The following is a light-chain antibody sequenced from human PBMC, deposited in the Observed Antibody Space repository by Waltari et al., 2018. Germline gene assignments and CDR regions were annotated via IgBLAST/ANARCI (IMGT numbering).Light chain of an antibody. Sequence: NFMLTQPHSVSESPGKTVTISCTRSSGSIASNYVQWYQQRPGSAPTTVIYEDNQRPSGVPDRFSVSIDSSSNSASLTISGLKTEDEADYYCQSYDSSIYVVFGGGTKLTVL. V-gene: IGLV6-57*03. J-gene: IGLJ2*01. CDR1: SGSIASNY. CDR2: EDN. CDR3: QSYDSSIYVV.